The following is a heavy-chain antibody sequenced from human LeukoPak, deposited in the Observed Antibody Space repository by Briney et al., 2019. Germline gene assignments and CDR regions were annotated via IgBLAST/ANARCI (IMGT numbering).Heavy chain of an antibody. J-gene: IGHJ4*01. CDR2: INHSGST. V-gene: IGHV4-30-4*08. CDR1: GGSISSGDYY. D-gene: IGHD3-10*01. CDR3: ARDRGLQTDY. Sequence: SQTLSLACTVSGGSISSGDYYWSWIRQPPGKGLEWIGEINHSGSTNYNPSLKSRVTISVDTSKNQFSLKLSSVTAADTAVYYCARDRGLQTDYWGQGTLVTVSS.